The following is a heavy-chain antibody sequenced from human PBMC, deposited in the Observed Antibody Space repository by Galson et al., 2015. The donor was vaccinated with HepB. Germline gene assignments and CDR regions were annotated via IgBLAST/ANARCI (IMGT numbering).Heavy chain of an antibody. D-gene: IGHD2-15*01. V-gene: IGHV1-46*01. CDR2: INPSSGNT. Sequence: SVKVSCKASGYTFTNYYMHWVRQAPGQGLEWMGLINPSSGNTKYAQKFQGRVSMTRDTSTNTVYMEMSSLRSGDTAVYYCARDSTSGDSYFDLWGRGTLVTVSS. J-gene: IGHJ2*01. CDR1: GYTFTNYY. CDR3: ARDSTSGDSYFDL.